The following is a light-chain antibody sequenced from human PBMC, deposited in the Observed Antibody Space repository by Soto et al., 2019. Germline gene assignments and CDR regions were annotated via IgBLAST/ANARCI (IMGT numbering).Light chain of an antibody. CDR1: QGISNY. V-gene: IGKV1-27*01. Sequence: DIQMTQFPSSLSASVGDRVTITCRASQGISNYLAWYQQKPGKVSKLLIYAASILQSVVPSRFSGSGSGTEFTLTISSLQPEDVASYYCQKYNSAPLTFGGGTKVEIK. CDR2: AAS. CDR3: QKYNSAPLT. J-gene: IGKJ4*01.